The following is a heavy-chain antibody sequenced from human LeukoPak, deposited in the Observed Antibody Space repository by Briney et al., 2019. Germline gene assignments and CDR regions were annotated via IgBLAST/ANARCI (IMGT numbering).Heavy chain of an antibody. J-gene: IGHJ4*02. CDR3: ATYSSSWYYFYY. CDR2: IYFGDSDT. V-gene: IGHV5-51*01. Sequence: GESLKISCKGSGYSFSSYWIAWVRQMPGKGLESMGIIYFGDSDTRYSPSFQGQVTISADKSVSTAYLQWSSLKASDTAMYYCATYSSSWYYFYYWGQGTLVTVS. CDR1: GYSFSSYW. D-gene: IGHD6-13*01.